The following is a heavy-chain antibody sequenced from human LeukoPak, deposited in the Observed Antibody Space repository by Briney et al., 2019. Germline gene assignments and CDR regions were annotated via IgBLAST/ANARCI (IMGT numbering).Heavy chain of an antibody. CDR3: AREGFYGDYLDY. CDR1: GGSISSSSYY. CDR2: IYYSGST. Sequence: SETLSLTCTVSGGSISSSSYYWGWIRQPPGKGLEWIGSIYYSGSTYYNPSLKSRVIISVDTSKNQFSLKLSSVTAADTAVYYCAREGFYGDYLDYWGQGTLVTVSS. V-gene: IGHV4-39*02. J-gene: IGHJ4*02. D-gene: IGHD4-17*01.